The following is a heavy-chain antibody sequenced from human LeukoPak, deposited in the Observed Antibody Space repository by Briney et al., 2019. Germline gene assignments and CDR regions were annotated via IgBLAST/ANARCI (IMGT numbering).Heavy chain of an antibody. Sequence: PGGSLRLSCAASGFTFSSYSMNWVRQAPGKGLEWVSSISSSSSYIYYADSVKGRFTISRDNAKNSLYLQMNSLRAEDTAVYYCAKERRYSYGLYYFDYWGQGTLVTVSS. D-gene: IGHD5-18*01. J-gene: IGHJ4*02. CDR2: ISSSSSYI. V-gene: IGHV3-21*04. CDR3: AKERRYSYGLYYFDY. CDR1: GFTFSSYS.